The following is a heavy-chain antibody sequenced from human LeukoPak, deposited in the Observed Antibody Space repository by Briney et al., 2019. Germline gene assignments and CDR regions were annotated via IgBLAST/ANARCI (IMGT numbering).Heavy chain of an antibody. J-gene: IGHJ4*02. D-gene: IGHD3-22*01. Sequence: PSETLSLTCTVSGGSISSSSYYWGWIRQPPGKGLEWIGSIYYSGSTYYNPSLKSRVTISVDTSKNQFSLKLSSMTAADTAVYYCARRGFTYYYDSSGYYYGYYFDYWGQGTLVTVSS. V-gene: IGHV4-39*01. CDR2: IYYSGST. CDR3: ARRGFTYYYDSSGYYYGYYFDY. CDR1: GGSISSSSYY.